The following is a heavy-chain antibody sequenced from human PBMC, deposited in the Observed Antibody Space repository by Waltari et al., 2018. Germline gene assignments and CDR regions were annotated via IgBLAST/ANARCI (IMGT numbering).Heavy chain of an antibody. CDR1: GYSISSGYY. Sequence: QVQLQESGPGLVKPSETLSLTCAVSGYSISSGYYWGWIRQPPGKGLEWIGSIYHSGRTYYNPALKSRVTISVDTSKNQFSLKLSSVTAADTAVYYCARLRGWNVIDYWGQGTLVTVSS. J-gene: IGHJ4*02. CDR2: IYHSGRT. D-gene: IGHD1-1*01. V-gene: IGHV4-38-2*01. CDR3: ARLRGWNVIDY.